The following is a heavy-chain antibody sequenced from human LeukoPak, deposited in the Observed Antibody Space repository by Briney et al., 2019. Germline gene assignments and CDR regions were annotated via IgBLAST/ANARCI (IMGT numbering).Heavy chain of an antibody. J-gene: IGHJ4*02. V-gene: IGHV3-21*04. CDR2: ISSSSSYI. CDR1: GFTFSSYS. D-gene: IGHD4-17*01. Sequence: GGSLRLSCAASGFTFSSYSMNWVRQAPGKGLEWVSSISSSSSYIYYADSVKGRFTISRDNSKNTLYLQMNSLRVEDTALYYCAISPRTTVRLGGPGTLVTVSS. CDR3: AISPRTTVRL.